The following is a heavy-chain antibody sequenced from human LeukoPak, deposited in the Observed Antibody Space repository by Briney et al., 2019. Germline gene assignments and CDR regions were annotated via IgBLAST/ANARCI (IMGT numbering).Heavy chain of an antibody. CDR1: GGSISSYY. D-gene: IGHD1-14*01. Sequence: SETLSLTCTVSGGSISSYYWSWIRQPPGKGLEWIGEIHHSGSTNSKSSLKSRVTISVDKSKNQFSLNLSSMTAADTAVYYCARDTGIGGFDYWGRGTLVTVSS. CDR2: IHHSGST. V-gene: IGHV4-59*12. J-gene: IGHJ4*02. CDR3: ARDTGIGGFDY.